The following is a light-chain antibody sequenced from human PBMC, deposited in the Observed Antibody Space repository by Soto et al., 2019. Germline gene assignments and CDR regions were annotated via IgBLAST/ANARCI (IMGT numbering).Light chain of an antibody. Sequence: QSVLTQPASVSGSPGQSITISCTGISSDVRGYSYVSWYQHHPGKAPKLMIYDVSNRPSGVSNRFSGSRSGNTASLTISGLQTEDEADYYCSSHTGSSPSVGFGGGTKVTVL. CDR1: SSDVRGYSY. V-gene: IGLV2-14*03. J-gene: IGLJ2*01. CDR2: DVS. CDR3: SSHTGSSPSVG.